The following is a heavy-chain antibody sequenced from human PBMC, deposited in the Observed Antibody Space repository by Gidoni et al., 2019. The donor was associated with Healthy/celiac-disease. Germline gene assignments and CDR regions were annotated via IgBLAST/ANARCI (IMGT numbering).Heavy chain of an antibody. CDR3: ARAEYYYDSSGQYIYFDY. J-gene: IGHJ4*02. V-gene: IGHV4-31*03. Sequence: QVQLQESGPGLVKPSQTLSLTCTVSGGSISSCGYYWSWIRQHPGKGLEWIGYIYYSGSTYYNPSLKSRVTISVDTSKNQFSLKLSSVTAADTAVYYCARAEYYYDSSGQYIYFDYWGQGTLVTVSS. CDR1: GGSISSCGYY. D-gene: IGHD3-22*01. CDR2: IYYSGST.